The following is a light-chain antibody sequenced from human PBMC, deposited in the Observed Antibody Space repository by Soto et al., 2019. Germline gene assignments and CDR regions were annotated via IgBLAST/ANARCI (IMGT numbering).Light chain of an antibody. Sequence: IRMTQSPSTLSASVGERATILCRASQSIIGGLAWYQQKPGKAPKLLIYDASSLESGVPSRFSGSGSGTEFTLTISSLQPDDFATYYCQQYNSYSPLTFGGGTKVEIK. CDR3: QQYNSYSPLT. J-gene: IGKJ4*01. V-gene: IGKV1-5*02. CDR1: QSIIGG. CDR2: DAS.